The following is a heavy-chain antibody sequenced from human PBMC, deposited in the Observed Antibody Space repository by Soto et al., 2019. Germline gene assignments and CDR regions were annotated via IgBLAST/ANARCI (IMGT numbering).Heavy chain of an antibody. CDR1: GYNFAGYW. D-gene: IGHD3-3*01. Sequence: PGESLKISWKGSGYNFAGYWLAWVRQMPGKGLELMGIIYPSDSDTRYRPSFQGQVTISADKSISSAYLQWSSLRASDTAMYYCARGGVSTRTFDYWGQGTPVTVSS. CDR2: IYPSDSDT. V-gene: IGHV5-51*01. J-gene: IGHJ4*02. CDR3: ARGGVSTRTFDY.